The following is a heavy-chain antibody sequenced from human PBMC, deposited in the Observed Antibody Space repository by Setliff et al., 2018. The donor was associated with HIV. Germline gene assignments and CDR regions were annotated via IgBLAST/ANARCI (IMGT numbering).Heavy chain of an antibody. V-gene: IGHV7-4-1*02. J-gene: IGHJ4*02. CDR3: ARVGSYWSTFDY. CDR1: GYTLTTYG. D-gene: IGHD1-26*01. Sequence: GASVKVSCKASGYTLTTYGISWMRQAPGQGLQWMGWLNTETGNSMYAQGFTGRFVFSLDTPVSTAFLQINSLKAEDTAMYYCARVGSYWSTFDYWGQGALVTVSS. CDR2: LNTETGNS.